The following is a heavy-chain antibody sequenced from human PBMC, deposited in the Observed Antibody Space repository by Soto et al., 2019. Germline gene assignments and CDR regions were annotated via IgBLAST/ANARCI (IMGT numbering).Heavy chain of an antibody. J-gene: IGHJ4*02. D-gene: IGHD2-8*01. Sequence: LYLTCTVSGGSISNYYWSWIRQPPGKGLEWIGYIYYGGNTIYNPSLNSRATISVDTSKNQFSLTLASVTAADTAVYYCARFPTNGNNQYWGQGTLVT. CDR2: IYYGGNT. CDR3: ARFPTNGNNQY. CDR1: GGSISNYY. V-gene: IGHV4-59*01.